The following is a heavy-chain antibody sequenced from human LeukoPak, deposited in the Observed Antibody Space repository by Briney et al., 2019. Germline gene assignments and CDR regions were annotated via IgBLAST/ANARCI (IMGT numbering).Heavy chain of an antibody. CDR1: GYSISSGYY. CDR2: IYHSGST. J-gene: IGHJ4*02. Sequence: PSETLSLTCAVSGYSISSGYYWGWIRQPPGKGLEWIGSIYHSGSTYYNPSLKSRVTISVDTSKNQFSLKLSSVTAADTAVYYCARGKPYSSRWYGYWGQGTLVTVSS. D-gene: IGHD6-13*01. V-gene: IGHV4-38-2*01. CDR3: ARGKPYSSRWYGY.